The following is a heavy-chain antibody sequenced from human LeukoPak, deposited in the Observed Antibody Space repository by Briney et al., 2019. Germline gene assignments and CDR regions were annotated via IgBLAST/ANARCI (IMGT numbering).Heavy chain of an antibody. Sequence: GASVKVSCTASGYTFTSYVISWVRQAPGQGLEWMGWISAYNGNTNYAQKLQGRVTMTADTSTSTAYMELRSLRSDDTAVYYCARDYDILTGLPYYYYGRFVWGQGTRSPSP. CDR3: ARDYDILTGLPYYYYGRFV. D-gene: IGHD3-9*01. J-gene: IGHJ6*02. CDR2: ISAYNGNT. CDR1: GYTFTSYV. V-gene: IGHV1-18*01.